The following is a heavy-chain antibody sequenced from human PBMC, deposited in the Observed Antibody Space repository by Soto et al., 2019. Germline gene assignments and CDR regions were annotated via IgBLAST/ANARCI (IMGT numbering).Heavy chain of an antibody. CDR1: GFTFSSYA. J-gene: IGHJ4*02. Sequence: QVQLVESGGGVVQPGRSLRLSCAASGFTFSSYAMHWVRQAPGKGLEWVAVISYDGSNKYYADSVKGRFTISRDNSKNTLYLQMNSLRAEDTAVDYCARGDGYFDYWGQGTLVTVSS. CDR2: ISYDGSNK. CDR3: ARGDGYFDY. V-gene: IGHV3-30-3*01. D-gene: IGHD4-17*01.